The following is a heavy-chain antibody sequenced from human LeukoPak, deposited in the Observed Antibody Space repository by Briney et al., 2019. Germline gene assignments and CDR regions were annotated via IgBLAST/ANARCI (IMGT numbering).Heavy chain of an antibody. V-gene: IGHV4-34*01. CDR3: ARGRPLYSSSWTSDY. D-gene: IGHD6-13*01. Sequence: RPSETLSLTCAVYGESFSGYYWSWIRQPPGKGREWIGEINHSGSTNYNPSLKSRVTISVDTSKNQFSLKLSSVTAADPAVYFCARGRPLYSSSWTSDYWGQGTLVTVSS. CDR1: GESFSGYY. CDR2: INHSGST. J-gene: IGHJ4*02.